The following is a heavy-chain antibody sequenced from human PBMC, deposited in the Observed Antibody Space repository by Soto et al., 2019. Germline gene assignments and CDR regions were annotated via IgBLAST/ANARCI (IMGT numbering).Heavy chain of an antibody. CDR3: AKAKQMWLPGS. Sequence: GGSLRLSCAASGFTFNDYTMHWVRQSPGKGLEWVSLITWDGDTTYYADSVAGRFTVSRDNSKSSLYLQMNSLRPEDTALYYCAKAKQMWLPGSWGHGTLVTVSS. V-gene: IGHV3-43*01. J-gene: IGHJ5*01. CDR1: GFTFNDYT. CDR2: ITWDGDTT. D-gene: IGHD5-18*01.